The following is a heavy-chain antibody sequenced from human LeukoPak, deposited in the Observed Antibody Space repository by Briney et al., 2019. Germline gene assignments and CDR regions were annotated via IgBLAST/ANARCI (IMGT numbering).Heavy chain of an antibody. Sequence: SETLSLTCTVPGGSISSSSYYWGWIRQPPGKGLEWIGSIYYSGSTYYNPSLKSRVTISVDTSKNQFSLKLSSVTAADTAVYYCARHIRRGISGYEFDYWGQGTLVTVSS. CDR1: GGSISSSSYY. CDR3: ARHIRRGISGYEFDY. V-gene: IGHV4-39*01. CDR2: IYYSGST. D-gene: IGHD5-12*01. J-gene: IGHJ4*02.